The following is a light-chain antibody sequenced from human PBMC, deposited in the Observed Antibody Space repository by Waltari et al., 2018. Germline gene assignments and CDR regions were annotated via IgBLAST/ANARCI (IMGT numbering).Light chain of an antibody. V-gene: IGLV2-14*01. CDR1: SPDVYTYNH. Sequence: SALTQPASVSGSPGQSITIACTGPSPDVYTYNHASWYQQHPAKAPKLMIYEVSNRPSGVSDRFSGSKAGNTASLTISGLQAEDEAVYFCSSYTSSSTLGVFGTGTKVTVL. CDR2: EVS. J-gene: IGLJ1*01. CDR3: SSYTSSSTLGV.